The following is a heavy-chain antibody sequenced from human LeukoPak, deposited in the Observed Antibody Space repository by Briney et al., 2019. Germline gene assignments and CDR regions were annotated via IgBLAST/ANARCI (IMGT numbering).Heavy chain of an antibody. D-gene: IGHD1-26*01. CDR3: AREFSWVGDY. CDR1: GYTFTSYD. Sequence: WASVKVSCKASGYTFTSYDINWVRQATGQGLEWMGWMNPNSGNTGYAQKFQGRVTMTRDTSISTAYMELTRLRSDDTAVYYCAREFSWVGDYWGQGTLVTVSS. J-gene: IGHJ4*02. V-gene: IGHV1-8*01. CDR2: MNPNSGNT.